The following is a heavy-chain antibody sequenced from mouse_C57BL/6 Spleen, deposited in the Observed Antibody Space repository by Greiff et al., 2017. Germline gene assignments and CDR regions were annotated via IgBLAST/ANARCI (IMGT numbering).Heavy chain of an antibody. CDR1: GFTFSSYA. D-gene: IGHD3-2*02. J-gene: IGHJ3*01. V-gene: IGHV5-9-1*02. CDR3: TRDSSGYVWFAY. Sequence: EVQLVESGEGLVKPGGSLKLSCAASGFTFSSYAMSWVRQTPEKRLEWVAYISSGGDYIYYADTVKGRFTISRDNARNTLCLQMSSLKSEDTAMYYCTRDSSGYVWFAYWGQGTLVTVSA. CDR2: ISSGGDYI.